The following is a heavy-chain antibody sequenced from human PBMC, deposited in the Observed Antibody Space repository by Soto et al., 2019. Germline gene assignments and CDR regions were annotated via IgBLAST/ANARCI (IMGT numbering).Heavy chain of an antibody. Sequence: QVQLVESGGGVVQPGRSLRLSCAASGFTFSSYGMHWVRQAPGKGLEWVAVIWYDGSKKYYADSVKGRFTISRDNSKNTLYLQMNGLRAEDTAVYYCARVGFGELSIDYWGQGTLVTVSA. CDR1: GFTFSSYG. D-gene: IGHD3-10*01. J-gene: IGHJ4*02. CDR3: ARVGFGELSIDY. CDR2: IWYDGSKK. V-gene: IGHV3-33*01.